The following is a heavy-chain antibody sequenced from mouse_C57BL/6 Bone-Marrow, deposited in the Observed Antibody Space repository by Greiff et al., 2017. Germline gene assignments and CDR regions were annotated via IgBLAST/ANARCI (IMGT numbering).Heavy chain of an antibody. CDR2: ISSGGSYT. V-gene: IGHV5-6*01. Sequence: EVQLVESGGDLVKPGGSLKLSCAASGFTFSSYGMSWVRQTPDKRLEWVANISSGGSYTYYPDSGKGRFTISRDNAKNTLDLQMSSLKSEDTGMYYCASQGGCDGNDGRYYFDYWGQGTTLTVSS. CDR3: ASQGGCDGNDGRYYFDY. D-gene: IGHD2-2*01. J-gene: IGHJ2*01. CDR1: GFTFSSYG.